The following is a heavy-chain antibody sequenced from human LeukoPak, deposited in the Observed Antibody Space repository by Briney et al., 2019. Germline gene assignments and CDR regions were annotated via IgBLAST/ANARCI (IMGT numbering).Heavy chain of an antibody. CDR2: IYSSGSN. J-gene: IGHJ4*02. V-gene: IGHV4-4*07. D-gene: IGHD5-12*01. CDR3: AREPTSGREPTSGRPLDY. Sequence: SETLSLTCTVSGGSISGYFWSWIRQPAGKGLEWIGRIYSSGSNDYNPSLKSRVTMSLDTSKNHLSLNLSSVTAADTAVYYCAREPTSGREPTSGRPLDYWGQGTLVTVSS. CDR1: GGSISGYF.